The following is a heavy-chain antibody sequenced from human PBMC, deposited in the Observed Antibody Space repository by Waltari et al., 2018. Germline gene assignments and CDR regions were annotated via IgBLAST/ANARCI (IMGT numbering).Heavy chain of an antibody. J-gene: IGHJ4*02. D-gene: IGHD5-12*01. CDR3: ARKGESSGYDY. Sequence: QVQLVQSGAEVKKPGASVKVSCKASGYTFTGYYMHWVRQAPGQGLEWMGRINPNSGGTNYAQKFQGRVTITTDESTSTAYMELSSLRSEDTAVYYCARKGESSGYDYWGQGTLVTVSS. CDR2: INPNSGGT. CDR1: GYTFTGYY. V-gene: IGHV1-2*06.